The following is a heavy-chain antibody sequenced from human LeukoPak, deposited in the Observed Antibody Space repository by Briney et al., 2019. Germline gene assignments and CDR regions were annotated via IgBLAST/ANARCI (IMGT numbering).Heavy chain of an antibody. CDR3: AKDFSAVVPAAHMRDSSGYYPDVYFQH. D-gene: IGHD3-22*01. Sequence: GGSLRLSCAASGFTFSSYSMNWVRQAPGKGLEWVSGISWNSGSIGYADSVKGRFTISRDNAKNSLYLQMNSLRAEDTALYYCAKDFSAVVPAAHMRDSSGYYPDVYFQHWGQGTLVTVSS. J-gene: IGHJ1*01. CDR1: GFTFSSYS. CDR2: ISWNSGSI. V-gene: IGHV3-9*01.